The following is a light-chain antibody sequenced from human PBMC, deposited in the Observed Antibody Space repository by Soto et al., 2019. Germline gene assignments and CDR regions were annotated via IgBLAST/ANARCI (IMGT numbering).Light chain of an antibody. V-gene: IGLV2-8*01. Sequence: QSALTQPPSASGSLGQSVTISCTGTSSDVGGYNYVSWYQQHPGKAPKLLIYDVTHRPSGVPDRFSGSKSGNTASLTVSGLQAEDEADYYCSSYAGSNNVVFGTGTQLTVL. CDR2: DVT. CDR1: SSDVGGYNY. J-gene: IGLJ1*01. CDR3: SSYAGSNNVV.